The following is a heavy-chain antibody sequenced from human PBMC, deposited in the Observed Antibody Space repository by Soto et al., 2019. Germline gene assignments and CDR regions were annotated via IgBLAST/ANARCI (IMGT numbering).Heavy chain of an antibody. V-gene: IGHV1-2*02. CDR3: ARGGTQRYYGSGSYYPVTTWDYVMDG. J-gene: IGHJ6*01. Sequence: VASVKVSCKASGYTFTGYYMHWVRQAPGQGIEWMGWINPNSGGTNYAQKFQGRVTMTRDTSISTDYMELSRLRSDDTAVYYCARGGTQRYYGSGSYYPVTTWDYVMDGWG. CDR2: INPNSGGT. D-gene: IGHD3-10*01. CDR1: GYTFTGYY.